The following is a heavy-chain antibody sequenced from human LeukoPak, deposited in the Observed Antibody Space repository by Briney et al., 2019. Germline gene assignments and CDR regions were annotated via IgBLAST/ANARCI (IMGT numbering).Heavy chain of an antibody. D-gene: IGHD4-17*01. CDR3: ATTVPRGPYYYDYYYMDV. Sequence: SQTLSLTCTVSGGSISSDSYYWSWIRQPAGKGLEWIGRIYTSGSTNYNPSLKSRVTISVDTSKKQFSLKLSSVTAADTALYYCATTVPRGPYYYDYYYMDVWGKGNTVTVSS. CDR2: IYTSGST. CDR1: GGSISSDSYY. J-gene: IGHJ6*03. V-gene: IGHV4-61*02.